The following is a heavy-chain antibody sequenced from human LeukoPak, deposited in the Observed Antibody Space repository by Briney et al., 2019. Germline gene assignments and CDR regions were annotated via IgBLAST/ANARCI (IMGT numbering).Heavy chain of an antibody. CDR2: ISAYNGNT. V-gene: IGHV1-18*01. J-gene: IGHJ3*02. CDR3: ARGGKKHYYDRGDDAFDI. CDR1: GYTFTSYG. Sequence: AASVKVSCKASGYTFTSYGISWVRQAPGQGLEWMGWISAYNGNTNYAQKLQGRVTMTTDTSTSTAYMELRSLRSDDTAVYYCARGGKKHYYDRGDDAFDIWGQGTMVTVSS. D-gene: IGHD3-22*01.